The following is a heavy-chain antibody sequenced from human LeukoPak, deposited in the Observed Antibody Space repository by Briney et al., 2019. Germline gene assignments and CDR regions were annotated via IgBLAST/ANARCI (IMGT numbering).Heavy chain of an antibody. CDR2: IQSDGSTT. V-gene: IGHV3-74*01. Sequence: PGGSLRLSCAASGFTFSSYWMHWVRQALGKGLAWVSRIQSDGSTTAYADSVKGRFTISRDSSKNTLYLQMNSLRAEDTAVYYCASHYDTSGYHYFDFRGQGTLVTVSS. D-gene: IGHD3-22*01. CDR1: GFTFSSYW. CDR3: ASHYDTSGYHYFDF. J-gene: IGHJ4*02.